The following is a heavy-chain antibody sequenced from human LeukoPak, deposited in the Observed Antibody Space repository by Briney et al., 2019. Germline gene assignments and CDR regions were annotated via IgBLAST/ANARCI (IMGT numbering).Heavy chain of an antibody. D-gene: IGHD3-22*01. CDR3: ARHYDTSRYYYSFDY. Sequence: KTSETLSLTCTVSGGSISSSNYYWGWIRQPPGKGLEWIGSFYYSGSTYYNPSLKSRVTISVDTSKNQFSLKLTSVIAADTAVYYCARHYDTSRYYYSFDYWGQGTLVTVSS. CDR2: FYYSGST. J-gene: IGHJ4*02. CDR1: GGSISSSNYY. V-gene: IGHV4-39*01.